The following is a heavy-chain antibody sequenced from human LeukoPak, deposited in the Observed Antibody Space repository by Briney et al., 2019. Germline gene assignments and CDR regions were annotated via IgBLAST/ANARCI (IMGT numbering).Heavy chain of an antibody. CDR3: AKESGKFDY. CDR2: ISGDGGST. CDR1: GFTFSSYA. V-gene: IGHV3-43*02. J-gene: IGHJ4*02. Sequence: GGSLRLSCAASGFTFSSYAMHWVRQAPGKGLEWVSLISGDGGSTFYADSVKGRFSISRDNSKNSLYLQMNSLRPKDTAMYYCAKESGKFDYWGQGTLVAVSS.